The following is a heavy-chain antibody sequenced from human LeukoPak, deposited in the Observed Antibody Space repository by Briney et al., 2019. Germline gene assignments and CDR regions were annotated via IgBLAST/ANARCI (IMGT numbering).Heavy chain of an antibody. CDR2: ISYDESDK. CDR3: AKGVVAATNAAYYGMDV. V-gene: IGHV3-30*18. J-gene: IGHJ6*02. CDR1: GFTFSNYG. Sequence: GGSLRLSCVASGFTFSNYGMHWVRQAPGKGLEWVAVISYDESDKYYADSVKGRFTISRDNSKNTLYLQMNSLRPEDTAVYYCAKGVVAATNAAYYGMDVWGQGTTVTVSS. D-gene: IGHD2-15*01.